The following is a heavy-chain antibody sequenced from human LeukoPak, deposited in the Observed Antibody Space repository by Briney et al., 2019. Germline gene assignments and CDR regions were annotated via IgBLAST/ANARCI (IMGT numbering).Heavy chain of an antibody. D-gene: IGHD3-22*01. Sequence: SVKVSCKASGGTFSSYAINWVRQAPGQGLEWMGRIIPILGIPNYAQKFQGRVTITADRSTSTAHMELSSLRSEDAAVYYCARVSYYDSSGYPEYFHHWGQGTLVTVSS. V-gene: IGHV1-69*04. J-gene: IGHJ1*01. CDR3: ARVSYYDSSGYPEYFHH. CDR2: IIPILGIP. CDR1: GGTFSSYA.